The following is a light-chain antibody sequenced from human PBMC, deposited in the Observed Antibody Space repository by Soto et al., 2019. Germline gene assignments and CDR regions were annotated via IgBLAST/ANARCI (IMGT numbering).Light chain of an antibody. Sequence: DIQMTQSPSTLSASVGDRVIITCRASQSISDYLAWYQQKPGKAPKLLIYDASNLESGVPSTFSGSGSGTEFTLTISSLQPEDFATYYCQQAYSFPITFGQGTRLEIK. CDR3: QQAYSFPIT. CDR2: DAS. J-gene: IGKJ5*01. V-gene: IGKV1-5*01. CDR1: QSISDY.